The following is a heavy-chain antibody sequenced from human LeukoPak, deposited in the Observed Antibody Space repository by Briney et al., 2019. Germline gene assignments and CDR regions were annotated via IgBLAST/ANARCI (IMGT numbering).Heavy chain of an antibody. V-gene: IGHV3-7*01. Sequence: GGSLRLSCAASGFTFSSSWMSWVRLAPGRGLEWVANIREDGSATYSAASVKVRFTFSRDNAKNSLYLQMNSVRYEDTAVYFSARGIQLWLYYLDSWGQGTLVTVSS. CDR3: ARGIQLWLYYLDS. J-gene: IGHJ4*02. CDR1: GFTFSSSW. CDR2: IREDGSAT. D-gene: IGHD5-18*01.